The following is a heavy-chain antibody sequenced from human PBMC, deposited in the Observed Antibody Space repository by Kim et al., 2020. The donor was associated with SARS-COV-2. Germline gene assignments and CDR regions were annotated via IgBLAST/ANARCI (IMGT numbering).Heavy chain of an antibody. V-gene: IGHV1-69*13. CDR2: IIPIFGTA. CDR3: ARAEKYSYGTFDY. Sequence: SVKVSCKASGGTFSSYAISWVRQAPGQGLEWMGGIIPIFGTANYAQKFQGRVTITADESTSTAYMELSSLRSEDTAVYYWARAEKYSYGTFDYWGQGTLVTVSS. CDR1: GGTFSSYA. D-gene: IGHD5-18*01. J-gene: IGHJ4*02.